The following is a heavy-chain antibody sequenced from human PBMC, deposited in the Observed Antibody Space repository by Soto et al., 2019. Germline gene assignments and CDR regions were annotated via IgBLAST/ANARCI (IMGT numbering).Heavy chain of an antibody. CDR3: AKDQSGSYYPFDY. Sequence: PVGSLRLSCAASGFTFSSYAMSWVRQAPGKGLEWVSAISGSGGSTYYADSVKGRFTISRDNSKNTLYLQMNSLRAEDTAVYYCAKDQSGSYYPFDYWGQGTLVTVAS. J-gene: IGHJ4*02. D-gene: IGHD1-26*01. CDR1: GFTFSSYA. V-gene: IGHV3-23*01. CDR2: ISGSGGST.